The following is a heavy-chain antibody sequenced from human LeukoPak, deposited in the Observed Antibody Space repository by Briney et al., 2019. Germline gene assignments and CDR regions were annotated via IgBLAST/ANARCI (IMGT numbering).Heavy chain of an antibody. CDR2: IYTSGST. Sequence: SQTLSLTCTVSGGSISSGSYYWSWLRQPAGTGLEWIGRIYTSGSTNYNPSLKSRVTISVDTSKNQFSLKLSSVTAADTAVYYCARRCSGGSCYFDYWGQGTLVTVSS. CDR3: ARRCSGGSCYFDY. CDR1: GGSISSGSYY. J-gene: IGHJ4*02. V-gene: IGHV4-61*02. D-gene: IGHD2-15*01.